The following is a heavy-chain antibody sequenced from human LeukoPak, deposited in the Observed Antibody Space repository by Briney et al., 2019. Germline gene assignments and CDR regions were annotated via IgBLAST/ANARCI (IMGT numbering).Heavy chain of an antibody. CDR2: IYTSGST. V-gene: IGHV4-61*02. J-gene: IGHJ4*02. CDR1: GGSISSGSYY. CDR3: ARDLYGTAMAN. D-gene: IGHD5-18*01. Sequence: SETLSLTCTVSGGSISSGSYYWSWIRQPAGKGLEWIGRIYTSGSTNYNPSLKSRVTISVDTSKNQFSLKLSSVTAADTAVYYRARDLYGTAMANWGQGTLVTVSS.